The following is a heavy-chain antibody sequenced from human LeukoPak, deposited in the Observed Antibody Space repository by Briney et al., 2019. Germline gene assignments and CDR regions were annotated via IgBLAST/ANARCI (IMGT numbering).Heavy chain of an antibody. D-gene: IGHD3-3*01. CDR1: GFTFSSYW. CDR2: IKQDGSEK. CDR3: ARERANYDFWSGYFYYFDY. Sequence: GGSLRLSCAASGFTFSSYWMSWVRQAPGKGLEWVANIKQDGSEKYYVDSVKGRFTISRDNAKNSLYLQMNSLRAEDTAVYYCARERANYDFWSGYFYYFDYWGQGTLVTVSS. V-gene: IGHV3-7*03. J-gene: IGHJ4*02.